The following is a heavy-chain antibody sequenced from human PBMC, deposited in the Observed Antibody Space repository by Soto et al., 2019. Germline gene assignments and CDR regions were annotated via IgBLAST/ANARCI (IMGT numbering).Heavy chain of an antibody. J-gene: IGHJ6*02. CDR1: GYTFTNYF. CDR2: INPGNRIT. Sequence: ASVKVSCKTSGYTFTNYFVHWVRQAPGQGLEWMGAINPGNRITNYALKFQGRGTMTRDTSTNTVYLELSSLRSEDTAVYSCAKDPTYYDFWDGSDYYHGMDVWGQGTKVTVSS. CDR3: AKDPTYYDFWDGSDYYHGMDV. V-gene: IGHV1-46*01. D-gene: IGHD3-3*01.